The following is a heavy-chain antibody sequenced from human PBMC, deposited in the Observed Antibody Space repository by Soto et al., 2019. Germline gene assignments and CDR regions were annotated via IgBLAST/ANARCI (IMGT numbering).Heavy chain of an antibody. Sequence: SVKVSCKASGGTFSNFPISWVRLAPGEGLEWMGRIIPVFGTTNSAHAQKFQGRVILTADESTSTAYMELTSLTSEDTAVYYCAREVVGILTSWGQGTLVTVSS. V-gene: IGHV1-69*13. CDR3: AREVVGILTS. J-gene: IGHJ5*02. CDR2: IIPVFGTT. D-gene: IGHD3-9*01. CDR1: GGTFSNFP.